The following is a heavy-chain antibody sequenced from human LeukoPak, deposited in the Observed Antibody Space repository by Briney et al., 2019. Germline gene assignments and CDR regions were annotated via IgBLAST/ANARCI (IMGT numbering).Heavy chain of an antibody. J-gene: IGHJ4*02. CDR2: ISSSSSTI. CDR3: ARVRVAVGSFDY. Sequence: PGGSLRLSCAASGSTFSSYSMNWVRQAPGKGLEWVSSISSSSSTIYYADSVKGRFTISRDNAKNSLYLQMNSLRAEDTAVYYCARVRVAVGSFDYWGQGTLVTVSS. CDR1: GSTFSSYS. D-gene: IGHD6-19*01. V-gene: IGHV3-48*01.